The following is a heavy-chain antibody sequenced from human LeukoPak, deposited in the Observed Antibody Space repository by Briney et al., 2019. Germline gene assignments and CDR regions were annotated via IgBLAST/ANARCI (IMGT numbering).Heavy chain of an antibody. CDR3: ARLPIPYCSGGSCYWYFDY. D-gene: IGHD2-15*01. CDR2: ISAYNGNT. Sequence: GASVKVSCKASGYTFTSYGISWVRQAPGQGLEWMGWISAYNGNTNYVQKLQGRVTMTTDTSTSTAYMELRSLRSDDTAVYYCARLPIPYCSGGSCYWYFDYWGQGTLVTVSS. CDR1: GYTFTSYG. J-gene: IGHJ4*02. V-gene: IGHV1-18*01.